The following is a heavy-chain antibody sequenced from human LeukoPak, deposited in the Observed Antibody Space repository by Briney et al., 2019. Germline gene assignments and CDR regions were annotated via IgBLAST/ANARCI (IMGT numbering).Heavy chain of an antibody. J-gene: IGHJ6*03. CDR1: GYSFTSYW. Sequence: GESLKISCQGSGYSFTSYWIAWVRQLPGKGLEWMGIIYPGDSDTRYSPSFQGQVTISADKSISTAYLQWSSLKASDTAMYYCARRVLYYYGSGKYYYYMDVWGKGTTVTISS. CDR2: IYPGDSDT. CDR3: ARRVLYYYGSGKYYYYMDV. V-gene: IGHV5-51*01. D-gene: IGHD3-10*01.